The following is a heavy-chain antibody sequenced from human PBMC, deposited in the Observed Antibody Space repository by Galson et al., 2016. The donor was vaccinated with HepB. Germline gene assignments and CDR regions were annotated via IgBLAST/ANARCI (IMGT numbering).Heavy chain of an antibody. Sequence: SVKVSCKASGYTFISYGIHWVRQAPGQGPEWLGGIDAGNRGTKYSQKFQDRVTITRDTSANTAYMDLSSLKSEDTAVYYCARVGPTTMVWGVVPYGHWGQGTLVTVSS. V-gene: IGHV1-3*01. D-gene: IGHD3-10*01. J-gene: IGHJ4*02. CDR3: ARVGPTTMVWGVVPYGH. CDR2: IDAGNRGT. CDR1: GYTFISYG.